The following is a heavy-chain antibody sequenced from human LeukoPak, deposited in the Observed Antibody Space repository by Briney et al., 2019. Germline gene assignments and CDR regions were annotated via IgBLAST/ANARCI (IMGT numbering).Heavy chain of an antibody. CDR3: ARVGFGDHHLDY. D-gene: IGHD3-10*01. CDR1: GGSISSGGYY. Sequence: SQTLSLTCTVSGGSISSGGYYWSWIRQHPGKGLEWIGYIYYSGSTYYNPSLKSRVTISVDTSKNQFSLKLSSVTAEDTAVYYCARVGFGDHHLDYWGQGTLVTVSS. CDR2: IYYSGST. V-gene: IGHV4-31*03. J-gene: IGHJ4*02.